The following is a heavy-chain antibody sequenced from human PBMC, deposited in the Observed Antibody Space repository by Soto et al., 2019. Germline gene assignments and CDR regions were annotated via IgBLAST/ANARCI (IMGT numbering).Heavy chain of an antibody. V-gene: IGHV3-30*18. Sequence: PGGSLRLSCAASGFTFSSYAMRWVRQAPGKGLEWVAVISYDGSNKYYADSVKGRFTISRDNSKNTLYLQMNSLRAEDTAVYYCAKDLLGWYYGMDVWGQGTTVTVSS. J-gene: IGHJ6*02. CDR2: ISYDGSNK. CDR1: GFTFSSYA. CDR3: AKDLLGWYYGMDV. D-gene: IGHD2-15*01.